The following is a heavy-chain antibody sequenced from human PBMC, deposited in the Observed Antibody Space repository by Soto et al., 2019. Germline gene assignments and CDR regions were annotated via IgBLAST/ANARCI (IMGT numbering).Heavy chain of an antibody. V-gene: IGHV3-43*01. Sequence: PGGSLRLSCAASGFTFDEYTMHWVRQAPGKGLEWVSLISWDASSTYYADSMKGRFTISRDNSKNSLYLQMNSLRTEDTDLYYCAKVGYKYGYGMIDSWGQGTLVTVSS. J-gene: IGHJ4*02. CDR3: AKVGYKYGYGMIDS. CDR1: GFTFDEYT. D-gene: IGHD5-18*01. CDR2: ISWDASST.